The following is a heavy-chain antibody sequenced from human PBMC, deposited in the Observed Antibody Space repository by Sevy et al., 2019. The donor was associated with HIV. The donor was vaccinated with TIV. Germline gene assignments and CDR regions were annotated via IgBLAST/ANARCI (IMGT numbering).Heavy chain of an antibody. D-gene: IGHD3-16*01. CDR2: IYSGGNT. CDR3: ATTSSPLYYYALDV. J-gene: IGHJ6*02. V-gene: IGHV3-53*03. Sequence: GGSLRLSCAASEFTVSSKYMSWVRQAPGKGLEWVSVIYSGGNTYYADSLKGRLTICRDISKNKLYLQMNSLRAEDTAIYYCATTSSPLYYYALDVWGQGTTVTVSS. CDR1: EFTVSSKY.